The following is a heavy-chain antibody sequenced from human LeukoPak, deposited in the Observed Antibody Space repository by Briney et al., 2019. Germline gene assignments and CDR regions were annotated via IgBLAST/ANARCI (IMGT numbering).Heavy chain of an antibody. D-gene: IGHD1-1*01. V-gene: IGHV4-4*09. CDR3: ARAKPDWNPPDY. CDR2: IYNNGNT. CDR1: GGSISSNF. J-gene: IGHJ4*02. Sequence: SETLSLTCTVSGGSISSNFWSWIRQPPGKGLEWTGYIYNNGNTRYNPSVKSRATILGDTSRNQFSLKLKSVTAADTAIYYCARAKPDWNPPDYWGQGILVTVSS.